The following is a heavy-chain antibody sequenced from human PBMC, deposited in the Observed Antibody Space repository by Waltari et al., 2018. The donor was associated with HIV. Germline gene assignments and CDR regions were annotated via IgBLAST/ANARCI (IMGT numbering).Heavy chain of an antibody. CDR1: GYSFTSYW. V-gene: IGHV5-51*01. Sequence: EVQLVQSGAEVKKPGESLKISCQGSGYSFTSYWIGWVRQMPGKGLEWMGIIYPGDSDTRYSPSFQGQVTISADKSISTAYLQWSSLKASDTAMYYCARQGRITIFGVGLGYGMDVWGQGTTVTVSS. D-gene: IGHD3-3*01. J-gene: IGHJ6*02. CDR3: ARQGRITIFGVGLGYGMDV. CDR2: IYPGDSDT.